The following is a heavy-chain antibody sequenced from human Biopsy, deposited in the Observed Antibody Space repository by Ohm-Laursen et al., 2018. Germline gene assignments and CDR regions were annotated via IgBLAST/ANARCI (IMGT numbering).Heavy chain of an antibody. Sequence: GASVKVSCNASGYTFTGQYLHWGRHVPGPGLEWMGWINPHSGTTKFAQDFQGRVTMTRDTSITTAYMELRRLRSDDKAVYYCAKGQDLRGGAEYFQHWGQGALVTVSS. CDR1: GYTFTGQY. D-gene: IGHD2-15*01. V-gene: IGHV1-2*02. CDR3: AKGQDLRGGAEYFQH. CDR2: INPHSGTT. J-gene: IGHJ1*01.